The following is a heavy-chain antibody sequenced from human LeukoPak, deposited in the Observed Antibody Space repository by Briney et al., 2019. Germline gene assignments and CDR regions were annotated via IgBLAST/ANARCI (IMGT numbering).Heavy chain of an antibody. D-gene: IGHD3-9*01. V-gene: IGHV1-18*01. CDR2: ISAYNGNT. CDR3: ARDFWLVATEAHDAFDI. Sequence: ASVKVSCKASGYTFTSYGISWVRQAPGQGLEWMGWISAYNGNTNYAQKLQGRVTMTTDTSTSTAYMELRSLRSDDPPVYYCARDFWLVATEAHDAFDIWGQGTMVTVSS. J-gene: IGHJ3*02. CDR1: GYTFTSYG.